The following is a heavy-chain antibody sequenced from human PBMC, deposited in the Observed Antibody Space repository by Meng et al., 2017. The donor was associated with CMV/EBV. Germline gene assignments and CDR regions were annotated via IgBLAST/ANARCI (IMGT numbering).Heavy chain of an antibody. V-gene: IGHV3-23*01. J-gene: IGHJ6*02. D-gene: IGHD3-22*01. Sequence: GGSLRLSCAASGFTFSSYAMSWVRQAPGKWLEWVSAISGSGGSTYYADSVKGRFTISRDNSKNTLYLQMNSLRAEDTAVYYCAKFYDTTGGYYYYGMDVWGQGTTVTVSS. CDR3: AKFYDTTGGYYYYGMDV. CDR2: ISGSGGST. CDR1: GFTFSSYA.